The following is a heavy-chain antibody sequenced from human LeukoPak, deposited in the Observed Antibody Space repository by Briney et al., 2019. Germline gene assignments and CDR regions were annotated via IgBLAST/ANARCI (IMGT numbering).Heavy chain of an antibody. V-gene: IGHV7-4-1*02. D-gene: IGHD6-13*01. CDR3: ARDGSSSWYSPSYYYYYMDV. CDR2: INTNTGNP. CDR1: GYTFTSYA. Sequence: GASVKVSCKASGYTFTSYAMNWVRQAPGQGLEWMGLINTNTGNPTYAQGFTGRFVFSLDTSVSTAYLQISSLKAEDTAVYYCARDGSSSWYSPSYYYYYMDVWGKGTTVTVSS. J-gene: IGHJ6*03.